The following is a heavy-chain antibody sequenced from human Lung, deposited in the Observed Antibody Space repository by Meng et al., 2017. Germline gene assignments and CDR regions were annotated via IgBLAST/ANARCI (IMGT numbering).Heavy chain of an antibody. CDR3: ARYVPNGSFWYFDF. J-gene: IGHJ2*01. CDR2: ISVKNGEA. CDR1: GYIFTNYD. D-gene: IGHD6-13*01. Sequence: QVQLGQSGADAKKPGASMKVSCKDSGYIFTNYDISWVRQAPGQGLEWMGWISVKNGEAKYPQNFQGRVTMTTDTTTSTAYMELRSLTSDDTAVYYCARYVPNGSFWYFDFWGRGTLVTVSS. V-gene: IGHV1-18*01.